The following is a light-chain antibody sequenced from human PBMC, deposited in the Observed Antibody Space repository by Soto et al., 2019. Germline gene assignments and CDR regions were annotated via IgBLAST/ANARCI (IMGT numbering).Light chain of an antibody. V-gene: IGKV3-20*01. CDR2: GAS. J-gene: IGKJ2*02. CDR3: QQYGTSPWT. Sequence: EIVLTQSPGTLSLSPGERATLSCRASQSVSSSYLAWYQQKSGQAPRLLIYGASSRATGIPVRFSGSGSGTDFTLTISRLEPEDFAVYYCQQYGTSPWTFGQGTKLEIK. CDR1: QSVSSSY.